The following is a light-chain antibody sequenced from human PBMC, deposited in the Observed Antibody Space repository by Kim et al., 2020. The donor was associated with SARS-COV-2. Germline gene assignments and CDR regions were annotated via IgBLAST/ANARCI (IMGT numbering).Light chain of an antibody. J-gene: IGKJ5*01. V-gene: IGKV1-17*01. CDR1: QDIRND. CDR3: LQHNTYPLT. Sequence: GDRVTITCRASQDIRNDLGWYQQNPGRAPKRLIYGASSLQSGVPSRFSGRGSWTEFTLTISSLQPEDFATYFCLQHNTYPLTFCLGTRL. CDR2: GAS.